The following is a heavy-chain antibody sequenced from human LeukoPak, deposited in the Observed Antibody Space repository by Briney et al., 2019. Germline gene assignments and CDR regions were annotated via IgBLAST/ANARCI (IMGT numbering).Heavy chain of an antibody. V-gene: IGHV1-2*06. J-gene: IGHJ4*02. Sequence: ASVTVSCTASGYTFTGYHIHWVRQAPGQGLEWMGRINPNSGDTNYAQKFQGRVTMTRDTSISTAYTELSRLRSDDTAVYYCARDYCSSTSCLFDYWGQGTLVTVSS. D-gene: IGHD2-2*01. CDR1: GYTFTGYH. CDR3: ARDYCSSTSCLFDY. CDR2: INPNSGDT.